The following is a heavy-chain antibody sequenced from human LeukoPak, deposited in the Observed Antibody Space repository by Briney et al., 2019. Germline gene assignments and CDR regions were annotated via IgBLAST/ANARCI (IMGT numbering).Heavy chain of an antibody. CDR2: IGAYNGNT. CDR3: ARDTYYYGSGSYSTPRY. D-gene: IGHD3-10*01. Sequence: ALVKVSCKASGYTFTSYGISWVRQAPGQGLEWMGWIGAYNGNTNYAQKLQGRVTTTTDTSTSTAYMELRSLRSDDTAVYYCARDTYYYGSGSYSTPRYWGQGTLVTVSS. CDR1: GYTFTSYG. J-gene: IGHJ4*02. V-gene: IGHV1-18*01.